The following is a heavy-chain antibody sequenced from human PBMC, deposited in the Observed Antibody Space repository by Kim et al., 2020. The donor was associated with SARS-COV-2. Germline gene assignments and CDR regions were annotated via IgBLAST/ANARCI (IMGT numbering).Heavy chain of an antibody. Sequence: ASVKVSCKASGYTFSTSPIHWVRQAPGQGLDWMGWISIKTGNPTYAQDFTGRFVFSLDTSARTAFLQISSLKAEDTAVYYCARSHGDGYNYDYWGQGTLV. CDR2: ISIKTGNP. CDR1: GYTFSTSP. V-gene: IGHV7-4-1*02. D-gene: IGHD5-12*01. J-gene: IGHJ4*02. CDR3: ARSHGDGYNYDY.